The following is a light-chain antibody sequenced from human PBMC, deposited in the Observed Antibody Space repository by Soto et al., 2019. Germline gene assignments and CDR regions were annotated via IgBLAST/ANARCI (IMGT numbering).Light chain of an antibody. Sequence: IRLTQSPGTLSLSKGERATLSCRASQSVSSYLAWYQQKPGQAPRLLIYDASNRATGIPDRFSGSGSGTDFTLTISRLEPEDFAVYYCQQYGSSLLTLGGGTKMDIK. CDR2: DAS. J-gene: IGKJ4*01. CDR1: QSVSSY. V-gene: IGKV3-20*01. CDR3: QQYGSSLLT.